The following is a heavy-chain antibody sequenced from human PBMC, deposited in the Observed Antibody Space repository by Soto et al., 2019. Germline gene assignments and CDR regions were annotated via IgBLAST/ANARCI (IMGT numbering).Heavy chain of an antibody. CDR1: GYTFTRYA. Sequence: ASVQVSCTASGYTFTRYAIHWGRQAPGQGLEWLGWINAGTGIATYSQRFQGRVTITRDTSATTSYMELSSVTAADTAVYYCARAGTTVTNFDYWGQGTLVTVSS. CDR3: ARAGTTVTNFDY. CDR2: INAGTGIA. V-gene: IGHV1-3*01. J-gene: IGHJ4*02. D-gene: IGHD4-17*01.